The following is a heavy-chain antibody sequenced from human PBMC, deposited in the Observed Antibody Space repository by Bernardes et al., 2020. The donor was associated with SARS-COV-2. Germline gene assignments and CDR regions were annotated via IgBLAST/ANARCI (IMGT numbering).Heavy chain of an antibody. CDR3: ARSDGYEIFGVVIHAPRFDP. Sequence: ASVKVSCKASGYTFTSYVIIWVRQAPGQGLEWMGWISAYNGNTNYAQKLQGRVTMTTDTSTSTAYMELRSLRSDDTAVYYCARSDGYEIFGVVIHAPRFDPWGQGTLVTVSS. J-gene: IGHJ5*02. CDR2: ISAYNGNT. D-gene: IGHD3-3*01. CDR1: GYTFTSYV. V-gene: IGHV1-18*01.